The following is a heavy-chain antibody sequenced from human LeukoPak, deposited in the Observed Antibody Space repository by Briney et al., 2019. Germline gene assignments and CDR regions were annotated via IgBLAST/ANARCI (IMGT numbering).Heavy chain of an antibody. CDR1: GFTFSDYY. V-gene: IGHV3-11*01. Sequence: GGSLRLSCAASGFTFSDYYMSWISQAPGKGLEWVSYISSSGSTIYYADSVKGRFTISRDNAKNSLYLQMNSLRAEDTAVYYCARASLPLGYYYYYMDVWGKGTTVTVSS. D-gene: IGHD1-26*01. CDR3: ARASLPLGYYYYYMDV. J-gene: IGHJ6*03. CDR2: ISSSGSTI.